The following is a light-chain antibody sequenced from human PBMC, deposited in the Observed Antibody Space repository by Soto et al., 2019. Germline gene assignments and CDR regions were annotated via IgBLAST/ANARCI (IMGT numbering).Light chain of an antibody. CDR1: QDIYIY. Sequence: VQMTQSPAALSASVGERVTISCHANQDIYIYLNWYQQKPGKAPSLLIYDASNLETGVPSRFSGSGSGTHFTLTISSLPPEDIGTYYCQQYDTLPPYSFGQGTRLDLK. V-gene: IGKV1-33*01. CDR2: DAS. J-gene: IGKJ2*03. CDR3: QQYDTLPPYS.